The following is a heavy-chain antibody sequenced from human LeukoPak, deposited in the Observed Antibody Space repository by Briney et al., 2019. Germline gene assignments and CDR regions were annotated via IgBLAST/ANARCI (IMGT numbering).Heavy chain of an antibody. CDR2: IYYDGST. Sequence: SETLSLTCTVSGGSIGNYYWSWIRQPPGKGLEWIGYIYYDGSTNYNPSLKSRVSISVDMSKNQFSLKLSSVTAADTAVHYCARDGYFDSSGYYMSEYYQHWGQGTLVTVSS. CDR3: ARDGYFDSSGYYMSEYYQH. CDR1: GGSIGNYY. D-gene: IGHD3-22*01. V-gene: IGHV4-59*01. J-gene: IGHJ1*01.